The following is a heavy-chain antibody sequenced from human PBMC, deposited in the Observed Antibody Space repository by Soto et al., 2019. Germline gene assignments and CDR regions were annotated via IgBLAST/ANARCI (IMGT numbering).Heavy chain of an antibody. V-gene: IGHV3-30*18. J-gene: IGHJ6*03. CDR3: AKDSGYGYPPTSGLDYMDV. D-gene: IGHD5-12*01. CDR2: ISYDGSNK. CDR1: GFTFSSYG. Sequence: QVQLVESGGGVVQPGRSLRLSCAASGFTFSSYGMHWVRQAPGKGLEWLAVISYDGSNKYYADSVKGRFTISRDNSKNTLYLQMNSLRAEDTAVYYCAKDSGYGYPPTSGLDYMDVWGKGTTVTVSS.